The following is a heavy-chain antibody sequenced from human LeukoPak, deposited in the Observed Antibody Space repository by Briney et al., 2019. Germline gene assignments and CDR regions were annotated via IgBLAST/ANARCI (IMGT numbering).Heavy chain of an antibody. Sequence: SETLSLTCTVSGGSISNHYWSWIRQPPGKGLEWIGHLYYSGNTNYNPSLKSRVTISVDTSKTQFSLKLSSVTAADTALYYCATGRGWLPDYWGQGTLVTVSS. J-gene: IGHJ4*02. CDR1: GGSISNHY. D-gene: IGHD5-12*01. V-gene: IGHV4-59*11. CDR2: LYYSGNT. CDR3: ATGRGWLPDY.